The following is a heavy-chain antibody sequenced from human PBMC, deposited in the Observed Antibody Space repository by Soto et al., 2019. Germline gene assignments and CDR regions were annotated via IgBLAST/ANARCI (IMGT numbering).Heavy chain of an antibody. CDR3: ARGEFGVTDCTSTSSYCAFDI. Sequence: QVQLQQWGAGLWKPTETLSLTCAVSGGSLSGNFWSWLRQTPEKALDWIAEINHGGDTNYNPSLKSRVTISVDTSKNQFSLKVNSVTAADTAIYYCARGEFGVTDCTSTSSYCAFDIWGQGTMVTVSS. CDR2: INHGGDT. J-gene: IGHJ3*02. CDR1: GGSLSGNF. D-gene: IGHD2-2*01. V-gene: IGHV4-34*01.